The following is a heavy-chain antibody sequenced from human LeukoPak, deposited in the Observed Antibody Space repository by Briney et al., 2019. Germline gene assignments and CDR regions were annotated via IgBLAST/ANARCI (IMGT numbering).Heavy chain of an antibody. Sequence: SETLSLTCTVSGGSISSSSYYWGWIRQPPGKGLEWIGSIYYSGCTYYNPSLKSRVTISVDTSKNQFSLKLSSVTAADTAVYYCASGYYYGSGGYPFYWGQGTLVTVSS. V-gene: IGHV4-39*01. J-gene: IGHJ4*02. CDR2: IYYSGCT. D-gene: IGHD3-10*01. CDR3: ASGYYYGSGGYPFY. CDR1: GGSISSSSYY.